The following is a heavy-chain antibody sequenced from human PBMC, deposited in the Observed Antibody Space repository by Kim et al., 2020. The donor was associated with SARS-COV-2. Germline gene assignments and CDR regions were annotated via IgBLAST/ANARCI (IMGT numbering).Heavy chain of an antibody. V-gene: IGHV3-23*01. Sequence: YADSGKGRFTVSRDNARNTLYLQMDRLRAEDTALYYCAKDHESSGWPTFDYWGQGTQVTVSS. D-gene: IGHD3-22*01. CDR3: AKDHESSGWPTFDY. J-gene: IGHJ4*02.